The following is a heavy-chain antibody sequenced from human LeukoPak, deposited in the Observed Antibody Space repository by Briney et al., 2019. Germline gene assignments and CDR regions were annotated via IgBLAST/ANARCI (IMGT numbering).Heavy chain of an antibody. Sequence: GGSLRLSCAASGFTFSNSAMTWVRQVPGKGLEWVSTISNSGSSAYYADFVKGRFTIARDNSMNTLFLQMNSLRAEDTALYYCAKLKGKDGVRDAYDIWGQGTMVTVSS. CDR3: AKLKGKDGVRDAYDI. CDR1: GFTFSNSA. CDR2: ISNSGSSA. V-gene: IGHV3-23*01. J-gene: IGHJ3*02. D-gene: IGHD3-10*01.